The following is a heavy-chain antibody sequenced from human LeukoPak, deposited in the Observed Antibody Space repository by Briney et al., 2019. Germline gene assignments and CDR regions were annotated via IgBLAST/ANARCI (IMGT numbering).Heavy chain of an antibody. CDR1: GGSFSGYY. J-gene: IGHJ4*02. CDR2: INHSGST. V-gene: IGHV4-34*01. Sequence: SETLSLTCAVYGGSFSGYYWSWIRQPPGKGLEWIGEINHSGSTNYNPSLKSRVTISVDTSKNQFSLKLSSVTAADTVVYYCARGGLLAIFGVVIQGGDFDYWGQGTLVTVSS. CDR3: ARGGLLAIFGVVIQGGDFDY. D-gene: IGHD3-3*01.